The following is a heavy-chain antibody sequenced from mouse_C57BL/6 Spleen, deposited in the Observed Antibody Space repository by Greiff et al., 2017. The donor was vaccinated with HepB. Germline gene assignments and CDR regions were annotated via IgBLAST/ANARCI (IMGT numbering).Heavy chain of an antibody. Sequence: LVESGGPFFQPGGSPKLSCAASGFPLSSYGTSWVRQTPDKRLEWPATISSGGSYTYYPDSVKGRFTISRDNAKNTLYLQMSSLKSEDTAMYYCARQGYYFDYWGQGTTLTVSS. CDR1: GFPLSSYG. CDR3: ARQGYYFDY. J-gene: IGHJ2*01. CDR2: ISSGGSYT. V-gene: IGHV5-6*01.